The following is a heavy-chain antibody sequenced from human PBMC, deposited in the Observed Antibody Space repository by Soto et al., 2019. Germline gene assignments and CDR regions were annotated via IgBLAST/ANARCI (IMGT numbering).Heavy chain of an antibody. CDR2: ITNRGTHT. CDR1: GFSFSSYT. D-gene: IGHD2-15*01. J-gene: IGHJ5*01. CDR3: ARAHEVAWFDS. V-gene: IGHV3-21*06. Sequence: PGGSLRLSCTASGFSFSSYTMNWVRQAPGKGLQLVASITNRGTHTYSADSVKGRFTISRDNDKNSLYLQMNNLRAEDTATYYCARAHEVAWFDSWGLGTLVTVSS.